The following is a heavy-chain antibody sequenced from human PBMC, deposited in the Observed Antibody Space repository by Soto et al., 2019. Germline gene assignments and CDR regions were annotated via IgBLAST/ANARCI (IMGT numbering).Heavy chain of an antibody. Sequence: VLLQESGPRLLRPSETLSLTCTVSDDSFRGAKYYWSLIRQPLVKGPEWIGFTYSNGDTKYKPAIRSRVTMSEDTSKNQFSLRLSSETAADTSVYFCARGPAYINGWRTFDLWGRGTLVTVSS. CDR1: DDSFRGAKYY. CDR2: TYSNGDT. D-gene: IGHD6-19*01. J-gene: IGHJ4*02. V-gene: IGHV4-61*01. CDR3: ARGPAYINGWRTFDL.